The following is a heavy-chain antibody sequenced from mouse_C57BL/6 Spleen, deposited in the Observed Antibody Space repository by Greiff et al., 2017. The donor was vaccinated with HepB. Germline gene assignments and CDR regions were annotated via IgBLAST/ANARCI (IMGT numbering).Heavy chain of an antibody. CDR2: INPSNGGT. D-gene: IGHD3-2*02. J-gene: IGHJ4*01. Sequence: QVHVKQPGTELVKPGASVKLSCKASGYTFTSYWMHWVKQRPGQGLEWIGNINPSNGGTNYNEKFKSKATLTVDKSSSTAYMQLSSLTSEDSAVYYCARSDSSGLHYYAMDYWGQGTSVTVSS. CDR3: ARSDSSGLHYYAMDY. CDR1: GYTFTSYW. V-gene: IGHV1-53*01.